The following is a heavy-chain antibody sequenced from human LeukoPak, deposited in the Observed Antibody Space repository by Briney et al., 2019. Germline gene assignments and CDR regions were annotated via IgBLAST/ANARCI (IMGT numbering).Heavy chain of an antibody. CDR2: LSVTGTYI. CDR3: VREDLEAFDI. Sequence: GGCLRLSCATSGLTFTSYTMNWVRQAPGKGLEWVSSLSVTGTYIYYGASMKGRFTISRDNAKNSLYLQMNSLRVEDTALYYCVREDLEAFDIWGQGTMVTVSS. V-gene: IGHV3-21*01. CDR1: GLTFTSYT. J-gene: IGHJ3*02.